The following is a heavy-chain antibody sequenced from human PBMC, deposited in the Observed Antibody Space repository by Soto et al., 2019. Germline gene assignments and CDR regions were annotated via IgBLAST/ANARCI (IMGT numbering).Heavy chain of an antibody. D-gene: IGHD6-19*01. J-gene: IGHJ4*02. V-gene: IGHV4-59*02. Sequence: QVQLQESGPGLVKASETLSLTCTVSGGSVSSDYWSWVRQPPGKGLGWIGYIHNAVRTNYNPSFKRGVIRAVETSSNQASMDMNSVTAADTAVYYCARTDSGGQWNYWGQGTLVTVSS. CDR2: IHNAVRT. CDR1: GGSVSSDY. CDR3: ARTDSGGQWNY.